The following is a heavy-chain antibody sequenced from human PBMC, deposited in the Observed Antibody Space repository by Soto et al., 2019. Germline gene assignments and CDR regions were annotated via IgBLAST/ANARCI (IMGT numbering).Heavy chain of an antibody. J-gene: IGHJ6*02. CDR3: ARGVWWRQGRKYYYYGMDV. CDR1: GGTFSSYA. V-gene: IGHV1-69*01. D-gene: IGHD2-21*01. CDR2: IIPIFGTA. Sequence: QVQLVQSGAEVKKPGSSVKVSCKASGGTFSSYAISWVRQAPGQGLEWMGGIIPIFGTANYAQKFQGRVTITADESTSTAYMELSSLRSEDTAVYYCARGVWWRQGRKYYYYGMDVWGQGTTVTVSS.